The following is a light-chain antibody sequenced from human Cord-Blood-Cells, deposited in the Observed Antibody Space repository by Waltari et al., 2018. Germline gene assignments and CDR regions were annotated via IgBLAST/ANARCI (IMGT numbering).Light chain of an antibody. CDR1: QSVSSSY. Sequence: EILLTQSPATLSLSPGARATLSCGASQSVSSSYLAWYQQKPGLAPRLLIYDASSRATGIPDRFSGSGSGTDFTLTISRLEPEDFAVYYCQQYGSSPPTFGQGTKVEIK. CDR2: DAS. CDR3: QQYGSSPPT. J-gene: IGKJ1*01. V-gene: IGKV3D-20*01.